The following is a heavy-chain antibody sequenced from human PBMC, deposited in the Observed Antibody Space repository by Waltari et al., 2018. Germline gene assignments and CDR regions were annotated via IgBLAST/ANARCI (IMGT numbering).Heavy chain of an antibody. CDR2: ISGSGGST. D-gene: IGHD3-3*01. CDR3: ASRRDPGSITIFGVVTEHYFDY. J-gene: IGHJ4*02. Sequence: EVQLVESGGGLVQPGGSLRLSCAASGFTFSSYAMSWVRQAPGKGLEWVSAISGSGGSTYYADSVKGRFTISRDNSKNTLYLQMNSLRAEDTAVYYCASRRDPGSITIFGVVTEHYFDYWGQGTLVTVSS. CDR1: GFTFSSYA. V-gene: IGHV3-23*04.